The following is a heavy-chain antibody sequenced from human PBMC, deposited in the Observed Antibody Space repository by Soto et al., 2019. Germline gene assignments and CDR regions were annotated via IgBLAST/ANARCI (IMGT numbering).Heavy chain of an antibody. J-gene: IGHJ4*02. CDR3: ARDDADDYDSSGYYPDD. D-gene: IGHD3-22*01. V-gene: IGHV3-73*01. CDR2: IRSKANSYAT. Sequence: GSLRLSCAASGFTFSGSAMHWVRQASGKGLEWVGRIRSKANSYATAYAASVKGRFTISRDDSKNTAYLQMNSLRAEDTAVYYCARDDADDYDSSGYYPDDWGQGTLVTVDS. CDR1: GFTFSGSA.